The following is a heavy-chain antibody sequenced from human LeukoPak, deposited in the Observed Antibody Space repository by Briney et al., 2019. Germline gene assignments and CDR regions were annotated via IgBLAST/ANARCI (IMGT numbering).Heavy chain of an antibody. J-gene: IGHJ4*02. D-gene: IGHD1-26*01. CDR1: GFTFSSYS. CDR3: ARSGSYGIFDY. V-gene: IGHV3-21*01. Sequence: GGSLRLSCAASGFTFSSYSMNWVRQAPGKGLEWVSSISSSSSYIYYADSVKGRFTISRDNSKNTLYLQMNSLRAEDTAVHYCARSGSYGIFDYWGQGTLVTVSS. CDR2: ISSSSSYI.